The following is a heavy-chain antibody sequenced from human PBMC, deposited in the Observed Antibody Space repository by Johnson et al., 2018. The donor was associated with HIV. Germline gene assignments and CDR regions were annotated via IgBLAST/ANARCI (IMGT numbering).Heavy chain of an antibody. D-gene: IGHD1-20*01. CDR3: ATGWGNWNDEGPDAFDI. J-gene: IGHJ3*02. V-gene: IGHV3-20*04. CDR1: GFSFDDYG. Sequence: VHLVESGGGVVQPGRSLRLSCPASGFSFDDYGMSWVRQAPGKGLEWVSGINWTGGSKGYADSVKGRFIISRDNAKNSLNLQMNSLRTEDTALYYCATGWGNWNDEGPDAFDIWGQGTMVTVSS. CDR2: INWTGGSK.